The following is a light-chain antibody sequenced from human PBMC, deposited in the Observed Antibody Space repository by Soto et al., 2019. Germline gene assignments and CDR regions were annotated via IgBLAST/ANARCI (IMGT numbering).Light chain of an antibody. Sequence: ESVSTQSPGTLSLSTGERATLSCRASQSVSSRYFAWYQQKPGQAPRLFIYGASSRATGIPDRFSGSGSGTDFTLTISSLQPEDFATYYCQQANSFPLPFGGGTKVAIK. CDR1: QSVSSRY. V-gene: IGKV3-20*01. CDR2: GAS. CDR3: QQANSFPLP. J-gene: IGKJ4*01.